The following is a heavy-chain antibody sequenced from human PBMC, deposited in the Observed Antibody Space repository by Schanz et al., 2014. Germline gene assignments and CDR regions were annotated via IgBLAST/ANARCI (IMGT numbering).Heavy chain of an antibody. V-gene: IGHV3-72*01. CDR1: GFTFSDHY. CDR2: ITNKPNNYNT. J-gene: IGHJ4*02. CDR3: VRLDVHDY. Sequence: EVQLVESGGGMVQPGGSLRLSCAASGFTFSDHYMDWVRQAPGKGLEWVGRITNKPNNYNTEYAASVKGRFTISRDDSRNSLYLQMSSLKTEDTAVYYCVRLDVHDYWGQGAQVIVSS. D-gene: IGHD3-16*01.